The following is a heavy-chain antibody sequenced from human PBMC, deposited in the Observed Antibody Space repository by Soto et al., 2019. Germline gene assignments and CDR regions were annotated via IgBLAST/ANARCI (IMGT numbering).Heavy chain of an antibody. CDR3: AREWEFSSVCVACGMDV. J-gene: IGHJ6*02. CDR2: ISSSGNII. CDR1: GFTFSDYY. Sequence: QVQLVESGGGLVRPGGSLRLSCAASGFTFSDYYMNWVRQAPGKGLEWIPYISSSGNIIYYADSVKGRFAISRDNAKNSVYLQMNSLRAEDTAVYYCAREWEFSSVCVACGMDVWGQGTTVSVSS. V-gene: IGHV3-11*01. D-gene: IGHD1-26*01.